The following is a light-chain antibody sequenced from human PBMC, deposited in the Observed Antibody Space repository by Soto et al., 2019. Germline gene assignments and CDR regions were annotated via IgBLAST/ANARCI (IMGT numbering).Light chain of an antibody. CDR2: GAS. V-gene: IGKV3-15*01. J-gene: IGKJ4*01. CDR1: QRVSSN. Sequence: EIVMTQSPATLSVSPGERATLSCRASQRVSSNLAWYQQKPGQAPRLLIYGASTRATGIPARFSGSGSGTEFTLTISSLQSEDFAVYYCQQYNNWPPWITFGGGTKVEIK. CDR3: QQYNNWPPWIT.